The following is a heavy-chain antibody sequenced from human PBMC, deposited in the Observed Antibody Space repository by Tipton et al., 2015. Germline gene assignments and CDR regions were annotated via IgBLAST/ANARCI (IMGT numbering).Heavy chain of an antibody. Sequence: TLSLTCTVSGGSISSSSYSWGWIRQPPGKGLEWIGSIYYSGTTYYNPSLKSRVTISVDTSKNQFSLNLSSLTAADTAIYYCARPRGPMIREAFDIWGQGTMVTVSS. D-gene: IGHD3-10*01. CDR2: IYYSGTT. J-gene: IGHJ3*02. CDR1: GGSISSSSYS. CDR3: ARPRGPMIREAFDI. V-gene: IGHV4-39*01.